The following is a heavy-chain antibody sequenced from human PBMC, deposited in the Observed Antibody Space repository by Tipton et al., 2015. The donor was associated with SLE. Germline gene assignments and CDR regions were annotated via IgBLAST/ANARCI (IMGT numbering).Heavy chain of an antibody. V-gene: IGHV4-34*01. CDR1: DGSLSNYY. CDR2: ITRRGKT. J-gene: IGHJ4*02. CDR3: AGGFYYGSGTFSDFEY. D-gene: IGHD3-10*01. Sequence: TLSLTCAVHDGSLSNYYWSWFRRPPGRGLEWIGEITRRGKTNYNPSLKSRVTVSVDTSKNQFSLNLRSVTAADTAVYYCAGGFYYGSGTFSDFEYWGQGTLATVSS.